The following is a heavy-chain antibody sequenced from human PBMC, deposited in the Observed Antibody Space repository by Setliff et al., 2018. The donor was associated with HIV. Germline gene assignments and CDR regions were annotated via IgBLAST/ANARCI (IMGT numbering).Heavy chain of an antibody. Sequence: PSETLSLTCTVSGDSISSIDYYWGWIRQPPGEGLEWIGHIYTSGSTNYNPSLKSRVTISVDTSKNQFSLKLNSVTAADTAVYYCARATTGYSSSWYDYWGQGTLVTVSS. CDR2: IYTSGST. V-gene: IGHV4-61*05. CDR1: GDSISSIDYY. CDR3: ARATTGYSSSWYDY. J-gene: IGHJ4*02. D-gene: IGHD6-13*01.